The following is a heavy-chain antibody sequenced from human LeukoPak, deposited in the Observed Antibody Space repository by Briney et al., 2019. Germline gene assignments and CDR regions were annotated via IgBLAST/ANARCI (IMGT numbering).Heavy chain of an antibody. CDR1: GFXFSSYS. Sequence: GGSLRLSCAASGFXFSSYSMNWVRQAPGKGLEWVSYINGDRSTISYAASVRGRFTISRDNAKNSLHLQINSLRDEDTAVYYCARDLDFSFDYWGQGTPVTVSS. J-gene: IGHJ4*02. V-gene: IGHV3-48*02. CDR3: ARDLDFSFDY. CDR2: INGDRSTI. D-gene: IGHD3/OR15-3a*01.